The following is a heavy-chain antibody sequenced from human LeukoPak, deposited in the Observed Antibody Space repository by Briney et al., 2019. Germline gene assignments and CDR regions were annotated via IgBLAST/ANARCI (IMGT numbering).Heavy chain of an antibody. Sequence: SGPTLVNPTQTLTLTCTFSGFSLSTRGVGVGWIRQPPGKALEWLALIYWDDDKRYSPSLKSRLTITKDTSKNQVVLTMTNMDPVDTATYYCALAGIAAAGNPPYFDYWGQGTLVTVSS. CDR3: ALAGIAAAGNPPYFDY. CDR1: GFSLSTRGVG. J-gene: IGHJ4*02. CDR2: IYWDDDK. V-gene: IGHV2-5*02. D-gene: IGHD6-13*01.